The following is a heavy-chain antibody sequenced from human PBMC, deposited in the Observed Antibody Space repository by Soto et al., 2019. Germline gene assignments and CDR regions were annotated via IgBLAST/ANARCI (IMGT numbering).Heavy chain of an antibody. D-gene: IGHD6-19*01. CDR1: GFSFSSYA. J-gene: IGHJ6*02. CDR3: AKYVAVAGTALYGMDV. V-gene: IGHV3-23*01. Sequence: EVQLLESGGGLVQPGGSLRLSCAASGFSFSSYAMSWARQAPGKGLEWVSVISNSGGTTFYADSVKGRFTISRDNFKNTVFLQMSSLRADDTAVYYCAKYVAVAGTALYGMDVWGQGTTVTVSS. CDR2: ISNSGGTT.